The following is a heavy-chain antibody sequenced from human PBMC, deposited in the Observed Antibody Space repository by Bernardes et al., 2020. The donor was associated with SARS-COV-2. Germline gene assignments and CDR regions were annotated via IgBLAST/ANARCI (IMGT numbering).Heavy chain of an antibody. CDR3: ARRFSATACIVDY. J-gene: IGHJ4*02. CDR2: INAESGKK. CDR1: GYTFTSNS. Sequence: ASVQDSCKASGYTFTSNSIHWVRLAPGQRREWMGWINAESGKKETSQKFQGRVSITRDTVATTAYMELSSLRSEHTAVYFCARRFSATACIVDYWGKGTLVTVPS. D-gene: IGHD2-8*01. V-gene: IGHV1-3*01.